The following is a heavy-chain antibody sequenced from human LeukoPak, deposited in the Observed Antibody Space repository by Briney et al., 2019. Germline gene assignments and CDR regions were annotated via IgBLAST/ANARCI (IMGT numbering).Heavy chain of an antibody. CDR1: GFTFSSYA. CDR3: AKGPKRWELLCYFDY. J-gene: IGHJ4*02. Sequence: PGGSLRLSCAASGFTFSSYAMSWVRQAPGKGLEWVSAISGSGGSTYYADSVKGRFTISRDNSKNTLYLQMNSLRAEDTAVYYCAKGPKRWELLCYFDYWGQGTLVTVCS. D-gene: IGHD1-26*01. CDR2: ISGSGGST. V-gene: IGHV3-23*01.